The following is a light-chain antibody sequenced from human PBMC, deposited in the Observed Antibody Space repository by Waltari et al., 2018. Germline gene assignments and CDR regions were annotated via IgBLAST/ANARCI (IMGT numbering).Light chain of an antibody. CDR1: QGIRVD. CDR3: LQHNSYPFT. J-gene: IGKJ3*01. V-gene: IGKV1-17*01. Sequence: DIQMTQSPSSLSASVGDRVTITCRASQGIRVDLGWYQQKPGRAPKRLIYAASRLQSWVPSRFSGSGSGTEFTLTISSLEPEDFGTYYCLQHNSYPFTFGPGTKVDIE. CDR2: AAS.